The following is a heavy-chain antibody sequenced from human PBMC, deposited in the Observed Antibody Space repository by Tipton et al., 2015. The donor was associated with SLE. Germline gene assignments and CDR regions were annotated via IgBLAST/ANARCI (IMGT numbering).Heavy chain of an antibody. D-gene: IGHD3-10*01. J-gene: IGHJ2*01. CDR3: ARCITMVRGVDWYFDL. CDR1: GGSISSGGYY. Sequence: TLSLTCTVSGGSISSGGYYWSWIRQHPGKGLEWIGYIYYSGSTYYNPSLKSRVTISVDTSKNQFSLKLSSVTAADTAVYYCARCITMVRGVDWYFDLWGRGTLVTVSS. CDR2: IYYSGST. V-gene: IGHV4-31*03.